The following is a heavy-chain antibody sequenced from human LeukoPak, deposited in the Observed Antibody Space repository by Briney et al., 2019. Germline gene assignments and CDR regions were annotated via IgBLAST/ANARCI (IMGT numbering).Heavy chain of an antibody. CDR3: AKSSDAVIYLDY. J-gene: IGHJ4*02. Sequence: GGSLRLSCTVSGFTVSSNSMSWVRQAPGKGLEWVSFIYSDNTHYSDSVKGRFTISRDNSKNTLDLQMNSLRAEDTAVYYCAKSSDAVIYLDYWGQGTLVTVSS. V-gene: IGHV3-53*01. CDR2: IYSDNT. CDR1: GFTVSSNS.